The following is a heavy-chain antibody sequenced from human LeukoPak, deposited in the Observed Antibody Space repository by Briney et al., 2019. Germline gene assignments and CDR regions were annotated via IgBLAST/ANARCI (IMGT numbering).Heavy chain of an antibody. D-gene: IGHD1-26*01. CDR3: ARDWRGSYYFDY. J-gene: IGHJ4*02. Sequence: GGSLRLSCAASGFTFSSYNMNWVRQAPGKGLEWVSSISSSSSYIYYADSVKGRFTISRDNTKNSLYMQMKSLRDEDTAVYYCARDWRGSYYFDYWGQGTLVTVSS. V-gene: IGHV3-21*01. CDR1: GFTFSSYN. CDR2: ISSSSSYI.